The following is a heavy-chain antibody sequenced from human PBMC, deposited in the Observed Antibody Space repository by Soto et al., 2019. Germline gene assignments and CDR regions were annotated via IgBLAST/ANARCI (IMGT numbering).Heavy chain of an antibody. CDR3: ARLSRPNYYDTSGFFTDNWFDP. CDR2: IIPIVETP. J-gene: IGHJ5*02. Sequence: GASVKVSCKASGGTFNSYDINWVLQAPGQGLEWMGGIIPIVETPKYAQKFQGRVTITADESTNTVYMELSSLRSEDTAMYYCARLSRPNYYDTSGFFTDNWFDPWGQGTLVTVSS. V-gene: IGHV1-69*13. CDR1: GGTFNSYD. D-gene: IGHD3-22*01.